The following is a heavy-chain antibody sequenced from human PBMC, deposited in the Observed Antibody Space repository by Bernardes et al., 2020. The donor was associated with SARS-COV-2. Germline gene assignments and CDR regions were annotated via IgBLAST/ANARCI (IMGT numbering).Heavy chain of an antibody. CDR1: GFTFNTHW. J-gene: IGHJ4*02. Sequence: GGSLRLSCAASGFTFNTHWMRWVRQAPGKGLECVASINQDGSYADYVDSVKGRFTISRDNAKNSLYLQMNGLRVEDTALYYCAGGGGYWGQGALVTVSS. CDR3: AGGGGY. CDR2: INQDGSYA. V-gene: IGHV3-7*04. D-gene: IGHD2-15*01.